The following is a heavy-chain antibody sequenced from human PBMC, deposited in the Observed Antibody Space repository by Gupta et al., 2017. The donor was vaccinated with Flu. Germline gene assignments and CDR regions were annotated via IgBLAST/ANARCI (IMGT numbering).Heavy chain of an antibody. J-gene: IGHJ6*02. CDR1: GYSFISYD. D-gene: IGHD3-3*01. CDR2: VNANTGKT. V-gene: IGHV1-8*01. CDR3: ARDFWSGVYYFGMDV. Sequence: QVQLVQSGAEVKKPGASVKVSCTASGYSFISYDISWVRQAPGQGLEWMGWVNANTGKTGYAERFQGRVTLTRNTSINTAYMKLSSLTSDDTAVYYCARDFWSGVYYFGMDVWGQGTTVSVSS.